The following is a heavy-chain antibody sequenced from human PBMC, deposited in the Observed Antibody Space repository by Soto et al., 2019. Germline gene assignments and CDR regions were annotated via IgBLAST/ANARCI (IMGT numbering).Heavy chain of an antibody. V-gene: IGHV3-30-3*01. Sequence: QVQLVESGGGVVQPGRSLRLSCAASGFTFSSYAMHWVRQAPGTGLEWVAVISYDGSNKYYADSVKGRFTISRDNSKNTLYLQMNSLRAEDTAVYYCARAGKGSSWYGGDFHFDYWGQGTLVTVSS. CDR1: GFTFSSYA. CDR2: ISYDGSNK. J-gene: IGHJ4*02. D-gene: IGHD6-13*01. CDR3: ARAGKGSSWYGGDFHFDY.